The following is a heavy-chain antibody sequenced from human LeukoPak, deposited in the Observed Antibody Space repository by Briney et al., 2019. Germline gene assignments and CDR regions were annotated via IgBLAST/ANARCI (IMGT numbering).Heavy chain of an antibody. V-gene: IGHV4-59*08. CDR1: GGSISSDY. CDR3: AAEGYSYGSDY. CDR2: IYYSGST. Sequence: SETLSLTCTVSGGSISSDYWSWIRQPPGKGLEWIGYIYYSGSTNYNPSLKSRVTISVDTSKNQFSLKLSSVTAADTAVYYCAAEGYSYGSDYWGQGTLVTVSS. D-gene: IGHD5-18*01. J-gene: IGHJ4*02.